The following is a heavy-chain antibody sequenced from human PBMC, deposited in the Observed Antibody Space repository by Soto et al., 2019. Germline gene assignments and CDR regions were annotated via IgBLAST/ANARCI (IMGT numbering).Heavy chain of an antibody. Sequence: ASVKVSCKASGYTFTSYGISWVRQAPGQGLEWMGWISAYNGNTNYAQKLQGRVTMTTDTSTSTAYMELRSLRSDDTAVYYCAIDLVVVVAATDGRNNWFDPWGQGTLVTVS. V-gene: IGHV1-18*01. CDR1: GYTFTSYG. CDR2: ISAYNGNT. D-gene: IGHD2-15*01. J-gene: IGHJ5*02. CDR3: AIDLVVVVAATDGRNNWFDP.